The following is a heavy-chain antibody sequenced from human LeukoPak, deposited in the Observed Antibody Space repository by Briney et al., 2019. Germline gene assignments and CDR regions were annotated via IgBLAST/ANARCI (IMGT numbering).Heavy chain of an antibody. Sequence: SETLSLTCTISGGSISSISYYWGWIRQPPGKGLEWIGNIYYSGSTYYNPSLKTRVTISVDTSKNQFSLKLSSVTAADTTVYYCATIAVTGGFDYWGQGTLVTVSS. CDR2: IYYSGST. V-gene: IGHV4-39*01. CDR3: ATIAVTGGFDY. D-gene: IGHD6-19*01. CDR1: GGSISSISYY. J-gene: IGHJ4*02.